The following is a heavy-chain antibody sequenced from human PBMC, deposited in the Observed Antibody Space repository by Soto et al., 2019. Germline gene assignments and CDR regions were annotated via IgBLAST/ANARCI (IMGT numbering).Heavy chain of an antibody. CDR2: ISYDGSNK. CDR3: ARDLQYRVVVPAAMPGHYGMDV. V-gene: IGHV3-30-3*01. Sequence: PGGSLRLSCAASGFTFSSYAMHWVRQAPGKGLEWVAVISYDGSNKYYADSVKGRFTISRDNSKNTLYLQMNSLRAEDTAVYYCARDLQYRVVVPAAMPGHYGMDVWGQGTTVTVSS. CDR1: GFTFSSYA. D-gene: IGHD2-2*01. J-gene: IGHJ6*02.